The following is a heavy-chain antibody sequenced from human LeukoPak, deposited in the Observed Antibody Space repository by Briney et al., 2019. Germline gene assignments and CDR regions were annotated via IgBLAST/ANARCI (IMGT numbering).Heavy chain of an antibody. Sequence: PGGSLRLSCAASGFTFDDYAMHWVRQAPGKGLEWVSGISWNSGSIGYADSVKGRFTISRDNAKNSLYLQMNSLRAEDTALYYCAKSRRGYSYGSTSPIDYWGQGTLVTVSS. D-gene: IGHD5-18*01. V-gene: IGHV3-9*01. CDR1: GFTFDDYA. CDR2: ISWNSGSI. CDR3: AKSRRGYSYGSTSPIDY. J-gene: IGHJ4*02.